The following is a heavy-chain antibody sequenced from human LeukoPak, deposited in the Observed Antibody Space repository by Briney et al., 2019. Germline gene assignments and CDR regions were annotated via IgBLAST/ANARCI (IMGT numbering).Heavy chain of an antibody. CDR1: GFTFSSSN. V-gene: IGHV3-21*01. Sequence: GGSLRLSCAASGFTFSSSNMNWVRQAPGKGLEWVSSISSSSSYIYYADSVKGRFTTSRDNAKNSLYLQMNSLGAEDTAVYYCARAGGYYGSGSPRIDYWGQGTLVTVSS. CDR2: ISSSSSYI. CDR3: ARAGGYYGSGSPRIDY. D-gene: IGHD3-10*01. J-gene: IGHJ4*02.